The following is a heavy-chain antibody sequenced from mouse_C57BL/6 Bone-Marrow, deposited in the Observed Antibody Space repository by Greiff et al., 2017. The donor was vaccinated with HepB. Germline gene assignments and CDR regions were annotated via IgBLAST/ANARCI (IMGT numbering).Heavy chain of an antibody. D-gene: IGHD3-1*01. CDR2: INPNNGGT. Sequence: EVQLQQSGPELVKPGASVKISCKASGYTFTDYYMNWVKQSHGKSLELIGDINPNNGGTSYNQKFKGKATLTVDKSSSTAYMELRSLTSEDSAVYYCARRAKLAWFAYWGQGTLVTVSA. V-gene: IGHV1-26*01. CDR1: GYTFTDYY. J-gene: IGHJ3*01. CDR3: ARRAKLAWFAY.